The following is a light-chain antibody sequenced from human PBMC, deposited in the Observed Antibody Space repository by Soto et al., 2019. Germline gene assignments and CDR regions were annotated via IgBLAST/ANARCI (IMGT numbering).Light chain of an antibody. V-gene: IGLV3-25*02. Sequence: SYELAQPPSVSVSPGQTARITCSGDALPKQYAYWYQQKPGQAPVLVIYKDSERPSGIPERFSGSSSGTTVTLTISGVQAEDEPDYYCQSADSSGTYVVFGGGTKGTVL. J-gene: IGLJ2*01. CDR1: ALPKQY. CDR3: QSADSSGTYVV. CDR2: KDS.